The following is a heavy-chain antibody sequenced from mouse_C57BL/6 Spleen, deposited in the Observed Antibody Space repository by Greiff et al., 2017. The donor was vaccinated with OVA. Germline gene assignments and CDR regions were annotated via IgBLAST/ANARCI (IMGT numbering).Heavy chain of an antibody. V-gene: IGHV1-76*01. D-gene: IGHD2-4*01. CDR2: IYPGSGNT. Sequence: VQLQQSGAELVRPGASVKLSCKASGYTFPDYYINWVKQRPGQGLEWIARIYPGSGNTYYNEKFKGKATLTAEKSSSTAYMQLSSLTSEDSALYFCARSGYDYGVDYWGQGTTLTVSS. CDR1: GYTFPDYY. CDR3: ARSGYDYGVDY. J-gene: IGHJ2*01.